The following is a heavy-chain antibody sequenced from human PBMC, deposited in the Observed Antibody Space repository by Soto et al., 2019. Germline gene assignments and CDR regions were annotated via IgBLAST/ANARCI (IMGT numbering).Heavy chain of an antibody. CDR1: GFSFSSYS. V-gene: IGHV3-21*01. CDR3: ARRSAYSNTNDY. D-gene: IGHD3-22*01. CDR2: IIRSTSSI. J-gene: IGHJ4*02. Sequence: EGSLRRSWAASGFSFSSYSMNWVRHAPGKGLVCLSSIIRSTSSISYADSFKGRFTLSRNNAKNSLFLQMNSLRPDHTPVYYCARRSAYSNTNDYWRQGPLVTASS.